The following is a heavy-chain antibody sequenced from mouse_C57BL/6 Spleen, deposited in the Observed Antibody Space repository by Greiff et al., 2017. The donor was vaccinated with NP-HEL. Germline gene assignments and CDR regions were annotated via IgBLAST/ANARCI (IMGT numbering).Heavy chain of an antibody. CDR2: IYPRDGST. J-gene: IGHJ4*01. CDR3: ARGDGFITTAPYAMDY. D-gene: IGHD1-1*01. CDR1: GYTFTDHT. Sequence: VQLQQSDAELVKPGASVKISCKVSGYTFTDHTIHWMKQRPEQGLEWIGYIYPRDGSTKYNEKFKGKATLSADQSSSTAYMQLNSLTSEDSAVYFCARGDGFITTAPYAMDYWGQGTSVTVSS. V-gene: IGHV1-78*01.